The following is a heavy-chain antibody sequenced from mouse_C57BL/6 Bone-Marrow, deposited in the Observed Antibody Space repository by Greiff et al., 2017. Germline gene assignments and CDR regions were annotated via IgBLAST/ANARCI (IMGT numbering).Heavy chain of an antibody. CDR2: LRNKANGYTT. Sequence: EVKLMESGGGLVQPGASLRLSCAASGFTFTDYYMSWVRQPPGKAPEWLALLRNKANGYTTEYTASVKGRFTISRDNSQNILYLQMNTLRAEDSATYYCVKEGANWDYWGQGTTRTVSS. D-gene: IGHD4-1*01. CDR3: VKEGANWDY. J-gene: IGHJ2*01. CDR1: GFTFTDYY. V-gene: IGHV7-4*01.